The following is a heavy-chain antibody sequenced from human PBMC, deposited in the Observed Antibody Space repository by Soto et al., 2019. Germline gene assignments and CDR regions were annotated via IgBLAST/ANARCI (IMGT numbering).Heavy chain of an antibody. CDR2: ISHGGSP. Sequence: PSETLSLTCAISGGSVSSGVFSWNWIRQSPGQGLEWIGYISHGGSPHYTPSLESRVTISVDRSTNVISLNLTYVTPADTAVYFCARGHYYYAMDVWGQGTTVTVS. V-gene: IGHV4-30-2*06. CDR1: GGSVSSGVFS. CDR3: ARGHYYYAMDV. J-gene: IGHJ6*02.